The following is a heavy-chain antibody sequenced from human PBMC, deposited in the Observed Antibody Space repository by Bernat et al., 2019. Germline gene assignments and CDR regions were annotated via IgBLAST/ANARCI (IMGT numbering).Heavy chain of an antibody. CDR3: AKDQRVVVAAYCFDN. V-gene: IGHV3-30*18. Sequence: QVQLVESGGGVVQPGRSLRLSCAASGFTFSSYGMHWVRQAPGKGLEWVAVISYDGNNKYYVDSVKGRFTISRDNSKNTVHLQMNSLRAEDTAVYYCAKDQRVVVAAYCFDNWGQGTLVTVSS. D-gene: IGHD2-15*01. J-gene: IGHJ4*02. CDR2: ISYDGNNK. CDR1: GFTFSSYG.